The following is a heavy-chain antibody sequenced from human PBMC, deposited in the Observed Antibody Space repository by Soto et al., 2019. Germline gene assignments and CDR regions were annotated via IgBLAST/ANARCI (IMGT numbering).Heavy chain of an antibody. V-gene: IGHV3-23*01. CDR3: AKSTGTSGNLDN. CDR1: GFTFSSYA. J-gene: IGHJ4*02. D-gene: IGHD4-17*01. Sequence: EVQLLESGGGLVQPGGSLRLSCAASGFTFSSYAMSWVRQAPGKGLEWVSAIGSSGVSTFYADSVKGRFTVSRDNSKNTLFLQMNSLRAEDTAVFYCAKSTGTSGNLDNWGQGTLVTVSS. CDR2: IGSSGVST.